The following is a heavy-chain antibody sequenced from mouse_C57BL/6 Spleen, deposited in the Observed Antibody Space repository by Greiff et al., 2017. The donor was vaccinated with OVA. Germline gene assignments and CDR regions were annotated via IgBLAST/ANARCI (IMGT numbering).Heavy chain of an antibody. CDR1: GFSLTSYG. J-gene: IGHJ3*01. CDR3: ASPPYYGSSYGFAY. D-gene: IGHD1-1*01. CDR2: IWSGGST. V-gene: IGHV2-2*01. Sequence: VQLQESGPGLVQPSQSLSITCTVSGFSLTSYGVHWVRQSPGKGLEWLGVIWSGGSTDYNAAFISRLSISKDNSKSQVFFKMNSLQADDTAIYYCASPPYYGSSYGFAYWGQGTLVTVSA.